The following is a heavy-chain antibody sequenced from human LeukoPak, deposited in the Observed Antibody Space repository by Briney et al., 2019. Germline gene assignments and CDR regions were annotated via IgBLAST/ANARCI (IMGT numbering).Heavy chain of an antibody. CDR2: ISGSGGST. D-gene: IGHD1-26*01. Sequence: GGSLRLSCAASGFTFSTYWMGWVRQAPGKGLEWVSAISGSGGSTYYADSVKGRFTISRDNSKNTLYLQMNSLRAEDTAVYYCAKCIVGATAPFDYWGQGTLVTVSS. V-gene: IGHV3-23*01. J-gene: IGHJ4*02. CDR3: AKCIVGATAPFDY. CDR1: GFTFSTYW.